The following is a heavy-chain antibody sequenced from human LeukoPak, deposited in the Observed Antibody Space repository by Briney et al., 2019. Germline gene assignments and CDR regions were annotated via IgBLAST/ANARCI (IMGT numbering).Heavy chain of an antibody. J-gene: IGHJ4*02. D-gene: IGHD3-10*01. CDR1: GYTFTSYG. V-gene: IGHV1-18*01. CDR3: ARALAYYGSGSYPFDY. Sequence: GASVKVSCKASGYTFTSYGISWERQAPGQGLEWMGWISAYNGNTNYAQKLQGRVTMTTDTSTSTAYMELRGLRSDDTAVYYCARALAYYGSGSYPFDYWGQGTLVTVSS. CDR2: ISAYNGNT.